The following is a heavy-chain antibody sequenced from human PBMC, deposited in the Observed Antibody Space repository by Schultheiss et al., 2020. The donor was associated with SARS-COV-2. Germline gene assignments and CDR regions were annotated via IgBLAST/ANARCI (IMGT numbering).Heavy chain of an antibody. Sequence: SGPTLVKPTQTLTLTCTFSGFSLSTTSMCVSWIRQPPGKALEWLALIYWNDDKRYSPSLKSRLTISKDTSKNQVVLTMTNMDPVDTATYYCAHRRVDRVELTGKFGGHWFDPWGQGTLVTVSS. CDR3: AHRRVDRVELTGKFGGHWFDP. CDR2: IYWNDDK. J-gene: IGHJ5*02. CDR1: GFSLSTTSMC. D-gene: IGHD1-20*01. V-gene: IGHV2-5*08.